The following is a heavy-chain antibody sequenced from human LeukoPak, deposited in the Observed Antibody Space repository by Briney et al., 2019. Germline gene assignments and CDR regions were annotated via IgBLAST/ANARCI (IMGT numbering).Heavy chain of an antibody. D-gene: IGHD2-2*01. J-gene: IGHJ6*02. CDR3: ARGLGRYCSSTSCPIYYYYYGMDV. V-gene: IGHV3-30-3*01. Sequence: PGGSLRLSCAASGFTFSSYALHWVRQAPGKGLEWVAVISKDGSNKNYADSVKGRFTISRGSSKNTLFLQMNSLRPEDTAVYYCARGLGRYCSSTSCPIYYYYYGMDVWGQGTTVTVSS. CDR1: GFTFSSYA. CDR2: ISKDGSNK.